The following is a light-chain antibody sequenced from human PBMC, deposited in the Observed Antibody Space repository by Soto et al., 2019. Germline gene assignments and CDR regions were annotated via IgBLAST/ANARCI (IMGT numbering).Light chain of an antibody. Sequence: QSALTQPASVSGSPGQSITISCSGTNTDVGAYDYVSWYQQHPGNAPKLILYDVINRPSGVSDRFSGSKSGNAASLTISGLHPEDEAEYSCSSYSTISNLVYGIAPKVTVL. J-gene: IGLJ1*01. CDR2: DVI. V-gene: IGLV2-14*03. CDR3: SSYSTISNLV. CDR1: NTDVGAYDY.